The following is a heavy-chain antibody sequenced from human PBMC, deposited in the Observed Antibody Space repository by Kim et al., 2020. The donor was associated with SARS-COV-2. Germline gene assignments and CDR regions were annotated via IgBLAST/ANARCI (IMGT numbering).Heavy chain of an antibody. Sequence: ASVKVSCKASGYTFTSYYMHWVRQAPGQGLEWMGIINPSGGSTSYAQKFQGRVTMTRDTSTSTVYMELSSLRSEDTAVYYCARDADSGSYWLYYYYYYGMDVWGQGTTVTVSS. CDR1: GYTFTSYY. D-gene: IGHD1-26*01. CDR3: ARDADSGSYWLYYYYYYGMDV. CDR2: INPSGGST. V-gene: IGHV1-46*01. J-gene: IGHJ6*02.